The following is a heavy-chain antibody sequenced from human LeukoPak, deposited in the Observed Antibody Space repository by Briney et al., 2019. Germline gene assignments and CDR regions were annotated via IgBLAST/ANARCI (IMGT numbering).Heavy chain of an antibody. CDR2: IGIRGDT. J-gene: IGHJ4*02. D-gene: IGHD6-19*01. CDR1: GFTFIDYD. CDR3: ARGGIQVSGIDEFDY. Sequence: GASLRLSCAASGFTFIDYDMHWRRQVRGKGLEWVSAIGIRGDTHYSGSVKGRFTISRENDESSLYLQMNSMRAEDTAVYYCARGGIQVSGIDEFDYWGQGTLVTVSS. V-gene: IGHV3-13*01.